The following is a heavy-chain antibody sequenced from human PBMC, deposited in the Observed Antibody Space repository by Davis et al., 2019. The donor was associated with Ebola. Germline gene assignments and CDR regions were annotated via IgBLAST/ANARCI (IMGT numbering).Heavy chain of an antibody. Sequence: PGGSLRLSCAASGFTFSTYDMHWVCHTTGKGLEWVSVIGTAGDTYYRGSVKGRFTISRENARNPLYLQMNSLTAGDTAVYYCARAQFGDVVLDYWGQGTLVTVSS. J-gene: IGHJ4*02. CDR1: GFTFSTYD. V-gene: IGHV3-13*01. CDR3: ARAQFGDVVLDY. D-gene: IGHD4-17*01. CDR2: IGTAGDT.